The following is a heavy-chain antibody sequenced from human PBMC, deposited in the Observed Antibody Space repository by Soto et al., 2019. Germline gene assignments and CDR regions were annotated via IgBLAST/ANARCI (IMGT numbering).Heavy chain of an antibody. V-gene: IGHV3-23*01. Sequence: GWSLRLSCASSVFTFSSYAMSWVRQAPGKGLEWVSAISGSGGSTYYADSVKGRFTISRDNSKNTLYLQMNSLRAEDTAVYYCAKGYDFWSDPRSFDPWGQGTLVTVSS. CDR3: AKGYDFWSDPRSFDP. CDR2: ISGSGGST. D-gene: IGHD3-3*01. CDR1: VFTFSSYA. J-gene: IGHJ5*02.